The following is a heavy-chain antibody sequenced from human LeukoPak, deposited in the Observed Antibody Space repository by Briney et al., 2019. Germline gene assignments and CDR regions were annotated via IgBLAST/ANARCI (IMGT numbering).Heavy chain of an antibody. D-gene: IGHD6-19*01. V-gene: IGHV4-34*01. CDR2: INHSGST. Sequence: SETLSLTCAVYGGSFSGYYWSWIRQPPGEGLEWIGEINHSGSTNYNPSLKSRVTISVDTSKNQFSLKLSSVTAADTAVYYCARHMGRYSSGWPFDYWGQGTLVTVSS. J-gene: IGHJ4*02. CDR1: GGSFSGYY. CDR3: ARHMGRYSSGWPFDY.